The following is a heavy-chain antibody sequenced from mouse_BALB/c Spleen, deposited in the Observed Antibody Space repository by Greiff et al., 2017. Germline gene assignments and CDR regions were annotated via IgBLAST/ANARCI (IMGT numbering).Heavy chain of an antibody. D-gene: IGHD4-1*01. CDR2: IYPYNGGT. CDR1: GYTFTDYN. V-gene: IGHV1S29*02. Sequence: EVQLQQSGPELVKPGASVKISCKASGYTFTDYNMHWVKQSHGKSLEWIGYIYPYNGGTGYNQKFKSKATLTVDNSSSTAYMELRSLTSEDSAVYYCAREAGTNWYFDVWGAGTTVTVSS. J-gene: IGHJ1*01. CDR3: AREAGTNWYFDV.